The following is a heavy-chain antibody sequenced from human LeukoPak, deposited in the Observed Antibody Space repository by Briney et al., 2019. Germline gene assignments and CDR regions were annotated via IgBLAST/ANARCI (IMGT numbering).Heavy chain of an antibody. D-gene: IGHD1-26*01. Sequence: SVKVSXKASGGTFSSYAISWVRQAPGQGLEWMGGIIPIFGTANYAQKFQGRVTITADESTSTAYMELSSLRAEDTAVYYCARGHGSSDAFDIWGQGTMVTVSS. V-gene: IGHV1-69*13. CDR3: ARGHGSSDAFDI. CDR1: GGTFSSYA. J-gene: IGHJ3*02. CDR2: IIPIFGTA.